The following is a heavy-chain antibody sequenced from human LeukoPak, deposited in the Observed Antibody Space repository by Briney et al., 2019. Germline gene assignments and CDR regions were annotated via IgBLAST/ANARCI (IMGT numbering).Heavy chain of an antibody. V-gene: IGHV3-66*01. CDR2: IYGGGGT. J-gene: IGHJ4*02. D-gene: IGHD3-3*01. CDR1: GFTFSSAW. CDR3: AREGGGPSGPLDY. Sequence: PGGSLRLSCAASGFTFSSAWMTWVRQAPGTGLEWVSVIYGGGGTYYADSVKGRFTISRDNSKNTLYLQMNSLRAEDTAVYYSAREGGGPSGPLDYWGQGTLVTVSS.